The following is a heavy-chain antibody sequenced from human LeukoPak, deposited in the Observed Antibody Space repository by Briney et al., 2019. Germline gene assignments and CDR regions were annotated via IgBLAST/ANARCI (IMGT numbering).Heavy chain of an antibody. CDR2: NTGTA. CDR3: VRDDAFVRGPVARNWFAP. CDR1: GASISGSDYY. J-gene: IGHJ5*02. Sequence: SETLSLTCTVSGASISGSDYYWDWIRQTPGKGLEWIAANTGTAYYNPSLKSRVTISVDTSKNQFSLKVTYVTAAAKAVYYCVRDDAFVRGPVARNWFAPWGQGVLVTVSS. V-gene: IGHV4-39*07. D-gene: IGHD3-10*01.